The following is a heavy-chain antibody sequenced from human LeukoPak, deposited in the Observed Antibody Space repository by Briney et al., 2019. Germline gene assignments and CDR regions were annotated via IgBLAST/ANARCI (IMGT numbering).Heavy chain of an antibody. CDR1: GFTVSSNY. CDR3: ARPRGEWELEYCFDY. J-gene: IGHJ4*02. CDR2: IYSGGST. D-gene: IGHD1-26*01. V-gene: IGHV3-53*01. Sequence: PGGSLRLSCAASGFTVSSNYMSWVRQAPGKGLEWVSVIYSGGSTYYADSVKGRFTISRDNSKNTLYLQMNSLRAEDTAVYYCARPRGEWELEYCFDYWGQGTLVTVSS.